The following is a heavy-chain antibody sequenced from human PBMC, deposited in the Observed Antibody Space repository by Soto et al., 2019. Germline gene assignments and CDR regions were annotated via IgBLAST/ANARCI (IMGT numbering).Heavy chain of an antibody. J-gene: IGHJ4*02. CDR3: ARGNYDLCSVLDH. CDR1: GFTFSTFG. V-gene: IGHV3-33*01. D-gene: IGHD3-3*01. CDR2: IWYDGSNK. Sequence: GGSLRLSCAASGFTFSTFGMHWVRQAPGKGLEWVAVIWYDGSNKWYADAGKGRFTISRDNSKNTLYLQMNSLRAEDTAVYYCARGNYDLCSVLDHWGQGALVTVS.